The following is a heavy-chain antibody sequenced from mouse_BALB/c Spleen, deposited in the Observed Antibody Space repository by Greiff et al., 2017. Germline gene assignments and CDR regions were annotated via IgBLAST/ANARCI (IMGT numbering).Heavy chain of an antibody. CDR1: GFTFSSFG. D-gene: IGHD4-1*01. CDR3: ARGLVLFDY. CDR2: ISSGSSTI. Sequence: EVQRVESGGGLVQPGGSRKLSCAASGFTFSSFGMHWVRQAPEKGLEWVAYISSGSSTIYYADTVKGRFTISRDNPKNTLFLQMTSLRSEDTAMYYCARGLVLFDYWGQGTTLTVSS. V-gene: IGHV5-17*02. J-gene: IGHJ2*01.